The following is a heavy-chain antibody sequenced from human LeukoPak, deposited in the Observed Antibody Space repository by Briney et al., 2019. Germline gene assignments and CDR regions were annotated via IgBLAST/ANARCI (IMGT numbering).Heavy chain of an antibody. CDR3: AKDGNGGYLYGMDV. CDR1: GFTFDDYA. J-gene: IGHJ6*02. Sequence: PGGSLRLSCAASGFTFDDYAMHWVRQAPGKGLEWVSGISWNSGSIGYADSVKGRFTISRDNAKNSLYLQMNSLRAEDTALYYCAKDGNGGYLYGMDVWGQGTTVTVSS. D-gene: IGHD5-12*01. V-gene: IGHV3-9*01. CDR2: ISWNSGSI.